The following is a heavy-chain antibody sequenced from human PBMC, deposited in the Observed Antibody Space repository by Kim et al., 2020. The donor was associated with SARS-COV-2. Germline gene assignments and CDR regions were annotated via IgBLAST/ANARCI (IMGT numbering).Heavy chain of an antibody. CDR3: AHEGAAVLPPPPLYS. V-gene: IGHV1-69*13. Sequence: SVKVSCKASGGPFRLLVVSWVRQAPGQGLEWVGTITPFYDNTLAAQKFQGRLSMTADESAATVSMELSNLWSDDTAVYFCAHEGAAVLPPPPLYSWG. CDR2: ITPFYDNT. J-gene: IGHJ5*01. D-gene: IGHD1-26*01. CDR1: GGPFRLLV.